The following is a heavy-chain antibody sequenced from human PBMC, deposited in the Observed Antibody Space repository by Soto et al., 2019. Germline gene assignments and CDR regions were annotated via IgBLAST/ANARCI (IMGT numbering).Heavy chain of an antibody. Sequence: QVQLVQSGAEVKKLGSSVKVSCKASGGTFSSYAISWVRQAPGQGLEWMGGIIPIFGTANYAQKFQGRVTITADESTSTAYMELSSLRSEDTAVYYCARDQGYYYGSGSYDYYYGMDVWGQGTTVTVSS. CDR3: ARDQGYYYGSGSYDYYYGMDV. D-gene: IGHD3-10*01. V-gene: IGHV1-69*01. J-gene: IGHJ6*02. CDR2: IIPIFGTA. CDR1: GGTFSSYA.